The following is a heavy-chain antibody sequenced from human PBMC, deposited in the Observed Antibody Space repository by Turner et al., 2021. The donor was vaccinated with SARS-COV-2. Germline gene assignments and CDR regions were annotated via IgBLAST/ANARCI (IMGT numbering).Heavy chain of an antibody. CDR1: GFSISTSSYY. V-gene: IGHV4-39*01. CDR3: AGEEVVFRASHTLYYYGMDV. J-gene: IGHJ6*02. CDR2: IYNSGIT. Sequence: QLQLQKSGPGLVKPSETLSLTCTFSGFSISTSSYYWGWIRQPPGKGLEWIGSIYNSGITYYNPSLKSRVTISVDTSKNQFSPKLSSVTAADTAVYYCAGEEVVFRASHTLYYYGMDVWGQGTTVTVSS. D-gene: IGHD3-22*01.